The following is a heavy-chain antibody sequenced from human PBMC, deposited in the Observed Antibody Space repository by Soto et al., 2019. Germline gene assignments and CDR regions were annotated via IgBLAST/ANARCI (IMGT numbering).Heavy chain of an antibody. CDR2: IKSKTDGGTT. J-gene: IGHJ4*02. CDR1: GXTFSNAW. Sequence: GSLRLSCAASGXTFSNAWMSWVRQAPGKGLEWVGRIKSKTDGGTTDYAATVKGRFTISRDDSKNTLYLQMNSLKTEDTAAYYCTTDGYFDWLPVGDYWGQGALGTVSS. CDR3: TTDGYFDWLPVGDY. V-gene: IGHV3-15*01. D-gene: IGHD3-9*01.